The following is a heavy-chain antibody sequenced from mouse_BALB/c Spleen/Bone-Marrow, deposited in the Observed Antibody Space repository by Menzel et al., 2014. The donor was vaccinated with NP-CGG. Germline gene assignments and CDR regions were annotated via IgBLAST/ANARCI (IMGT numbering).Heavy chain of an antibody. Sequence: DLVKPGASVKLSCTASGYTFTSFWINWIKQRPGQGLEWIGHITPGSGSTYYNEMFKGKTILTADISCSTAYVQLSYLSSGDSAVYFYAYYRYDVNYWGQGTTLTVSS. J-gene: IGHJ2*01. V-gene: IGHV1S41*01. CDR1: GYTFTSFW. CDR2: ITPGSGST. D-gene: IGHD2-14*01. CDR3: AYYRYDVNY.